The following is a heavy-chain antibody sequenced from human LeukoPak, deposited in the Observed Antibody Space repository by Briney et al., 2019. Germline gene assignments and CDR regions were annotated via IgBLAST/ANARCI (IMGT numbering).Heavy chain of an antibody. J-gene: IGHJ5*02. CDR1: GYTFTGYY. Sequence: ASVKVSCKASGYTFTGYYMHWVRQAPGQGLEWMGWINPNSGGTNYAQKFQGRVTMTRDASISTAYMELSRLRSDDTAVYYCARDSAVANWFDPWGQGTLVTVSS. CDR3: ARDSAVANWFDP. CDR2: INPNSGGT. V-gene: IGHV1-2*02. D-gene: IGHD6-19*01.